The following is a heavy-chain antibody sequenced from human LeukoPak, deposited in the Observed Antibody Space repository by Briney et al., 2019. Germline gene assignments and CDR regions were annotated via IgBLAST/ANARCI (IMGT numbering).Heavy chain of an antibody. CDR2: IYYSGST. CDR3: ARDGSSSGYYDY. Sequence: SETLSLTCTVSGGSISNYFWSWIRQPPGKGLEWIGYIYYSGSTNYNPSLKSRVTISVDTSKSQFSLKLSSVTAADTAVYYCARDGSSSGYYDYWGQGTLVTVSS. D-gene: IGHD3-22*01. J-gene: IGHJ4*02. CDR1: GGSISNYF. V-gene: IGHV4-59*01.